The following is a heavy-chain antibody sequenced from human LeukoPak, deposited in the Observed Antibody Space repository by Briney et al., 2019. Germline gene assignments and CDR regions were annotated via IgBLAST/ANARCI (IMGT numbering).Heavy chain of an antibody. CDR3: ARGEQVFGSYYYYGMDV. J-gene: IGHJ6*02. CDR2: IYYSGST. V-gene: IGHV4-59*08. CDR1: GGSISSYY. D-gene: IGHD3-16*01. Sequence: SETLSLTCTVSGGSISSYYWSWIRQPPGKGLEWIGHIYYSGSTNYNPSLKSRVTISVDTSKNQFSLKMSSVTAADTAVYYCARGEQVFGSYYYYGMDVWGQGTTVTVSS.